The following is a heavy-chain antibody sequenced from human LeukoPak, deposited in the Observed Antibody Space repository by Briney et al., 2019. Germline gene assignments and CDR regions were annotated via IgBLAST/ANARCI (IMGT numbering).Heavy chain of an antibody. CDR1: GYTFTSYY. J-gene: IGHJ5*02. D-gene: IGHD3-22*01. V-gene: IGHV1-46*01. CDR2: INPSGGST. Sequence: ASVKVSCKASGYTFTSYYMHWVRQAPGQRLEWMGIINPSGGSTSYAQKFQGRVTMTRDMSTSTVYMELSSLRSEDTAVYYCARARSYYYDSLMRLGGWFDPWGQGTLVTVSS. CDR3: ARARSYYYDSLMRLGGWFDP.